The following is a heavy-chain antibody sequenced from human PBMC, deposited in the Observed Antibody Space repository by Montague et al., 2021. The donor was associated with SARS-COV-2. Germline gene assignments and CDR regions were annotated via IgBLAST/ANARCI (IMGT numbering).Heavy chain of an antibody. CDR1: GGSISSSSYY. D-gene: IGHD2-2*01. J-gene: IGHJ4*02. V-gene: IGHV4-39*01. Sequence: SETLSLTCTVSGGSISSSSYYCGWIRQPPGKGLGLIGSIYYRGSTYYTPSLKSLVTISVDTSKNQFSLKLSSVTAADTAVYYCARHPLGYCSSTSCYVGWGQGTLVTVSS. CDR2: IYYRGST. CDR3: ARHPLGYCSSTSCYVG.